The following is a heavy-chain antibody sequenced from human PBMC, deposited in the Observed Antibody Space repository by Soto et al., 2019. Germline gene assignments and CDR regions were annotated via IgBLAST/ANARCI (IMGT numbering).Heavy chain of an antibody. CDR2: IVVGSGNT. V-gene: IGHV1-58*01. CDR1: GFTFSSSA. Sequence: SVKVSCKASGFTFSSSAVQWVRQTRGQRLEWIAWIVVGSGNTNRPQKFQGRVTVTRDMSASTAYMELSSLRSEDTAVYYCAREYYYDSSGYITRLYDYWGQGTLVTVSS. J-gene: IGHJ4*02. D-gene: IGHD3-22*01. CDR3: AREYYYDSSGYITRLYDY.